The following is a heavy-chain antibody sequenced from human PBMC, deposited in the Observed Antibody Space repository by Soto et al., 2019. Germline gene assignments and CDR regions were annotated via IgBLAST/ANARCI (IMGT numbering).Heavy chain of an antibody. D-gene: IGHD2-2*01. V-gene: IGHV3-30*18. CDR2: ISYDGSNK. Sequence: GGSLRLSCAASGFTFSSYGMHWVRQAPGKGLEWVAVISYDGSNKYYADSVKGRFTISRDNSKNTLYMQMNSLRAEDTAVYYCAKDTQVVVVPAAYNWFDPWGQGTLVTVSS. CDR1: GFTFSSYG. CDR3: AKDTQVVVVPAAYNWFDP. J-gene: IGHJ5*02.